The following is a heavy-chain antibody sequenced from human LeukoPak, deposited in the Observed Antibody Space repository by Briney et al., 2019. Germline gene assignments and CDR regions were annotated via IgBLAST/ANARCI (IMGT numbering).Heavy chain of an antibody. CDR3: ARDFSEDYDAFDI. CDR1: GGSISSYY. J-gene: IGHJ3*02. V-gene: IGHV4-59*01. CDR2: IYYSGST. D-gene: IGHD4-17*01. Sequence: SETLSLTCSISGGSISSYYWSWIRQPPGKGLEWIGYIYYSGSTKYNPSLKSRVTISVDTSKNQFSLKLNSVTAADTAVYYCARDFSEDYDAFDIWGQGTVVTVSS.